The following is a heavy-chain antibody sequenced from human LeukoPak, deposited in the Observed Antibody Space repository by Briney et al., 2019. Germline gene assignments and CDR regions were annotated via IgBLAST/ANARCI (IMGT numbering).Heavy chain of an antibody. V-gene: IGHV1-69*05. D-gene: IGHD3-3*01. J-gene: IGHJ3*02. CDR3: ARDRHSDFWSGRSDAFDI. Sequence: SVKVSCKASGGTFSSYAISWLRQAPGRGLEWMGGIIPIFGTANYAQKFQGRVTITTDESTSTAYMELSSLRSEDTAVYYCARDRHSDFWSGRSDAFDIWGQGTMVTVSS. CDR2: IIPIFGTA. CDR1: GGTFSSYA.